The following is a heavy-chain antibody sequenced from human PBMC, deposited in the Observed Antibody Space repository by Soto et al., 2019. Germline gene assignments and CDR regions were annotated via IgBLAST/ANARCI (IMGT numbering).Heavy chain of an antibody. CDR2: IYHSGKT. J-gene: IGHJ6*02. CDR3: ASSGWSEDFYYYYGMDV. CDR1: GDSVTRSNW. V-gene: IGHV4-4*02. D-gene: IGHD6-19*01. Sequence: PSETLSLTCTVSGDSVTRSNWWSWVRQSPGKGLEWIGEIYHSGKTKYNPSLKSRVTISVDKSKNQFSLHLTSVTAADTAVYYCASSGWSEDFYYYYGMDVWGQGTTVTVSS.